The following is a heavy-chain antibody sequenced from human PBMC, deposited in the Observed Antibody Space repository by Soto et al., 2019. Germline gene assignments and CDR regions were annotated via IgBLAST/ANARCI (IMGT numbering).Heavy chain of an antibody. Sequence: QVQLVQSGAEVKTPGSSLKVSCTVSGSRFSNYVISWVRQAPGHGLEWLGRIIPIFNTTQYAQKFQGRVTITADKSTNTADLELRSLRSDDTAVYYCAREGRGKKAGYNGLVSLGYWGQGTLVTVSS. CDR3: AREGRGKKAGYNGLVSLGY. J-gene: IGHJ4*02. D-gene: IGHD2-2*02. CDR1: GSRFSNYV. V-gene: IGHV1-69*06. CDR2: IIPIFNTT.